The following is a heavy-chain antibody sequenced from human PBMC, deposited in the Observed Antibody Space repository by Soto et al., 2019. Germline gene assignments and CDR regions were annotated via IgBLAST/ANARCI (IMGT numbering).Heavy chain of an antibody. J-gene: IGHJ4*02. CDR2: IYYSGST. CDR3: ARVPKGCSGGSCYSTRLDY. Sequence: SETLSLTCTVSGGSISSGGYYWSWIRQHPGKGLEWIGYIYYSGSTYYNPSLKSRVTISVDTSKNQFSLKLSSVTAADTAVYYCARVPKGCSGGSCYSTRLDYWGQGTLVTVSS. CDR1: GGSISSGGYY. V-gene: IGHV4-31*03. D-gene: IGHD2-15*01.